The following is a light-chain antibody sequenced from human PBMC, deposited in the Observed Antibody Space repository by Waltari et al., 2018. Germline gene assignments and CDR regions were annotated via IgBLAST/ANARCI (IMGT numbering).Light chain of an antibody. V-gene: IGLV2-14*01. CDR3: SSYTSSGTLRI. Sequence: QSVLTQPASVSGSPGQSITISCTGTNSDVGGYNYVSWYQQYPGKAPRLMIYDVTKRPSGVSNRFSGSKSGNTAYLTISGLQAEDEADYYCSSYTSSGTLRIFGGGTKVTAL. J-gene: IGLJ2*01. CDR1: NSDVGGYNY. CDR2: DVT.